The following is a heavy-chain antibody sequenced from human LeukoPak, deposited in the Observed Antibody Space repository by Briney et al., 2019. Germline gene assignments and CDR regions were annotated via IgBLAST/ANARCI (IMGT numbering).Heavy chain of an antibody. Sequence: PSETLSLTCTVSGGSISSYYWSWIRQPPGKGLEWIGYIYYGGSTNYNPSLKSRVTISVDTSKNQFSLKLSSVTAADTAVYYCARVGELVDDWGQGTLVTVSS. V-gene: IGHV4-59*01. D-gene: IGHD6-13*01. J-gene: IGHJ4*02. CDR1: GGSISSYY. CDR2: IYYGGST. CDR3: ARVGELVDD.